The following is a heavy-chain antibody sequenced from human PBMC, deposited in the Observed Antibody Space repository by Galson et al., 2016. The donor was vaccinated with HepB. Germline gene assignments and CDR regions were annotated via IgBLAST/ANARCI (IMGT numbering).Heavy chain of an antibody. Sequence: LRLSCAASGFTFRNYGMTWVRQAPGKGLEVVSSISRSGDSTDYADSVKGRFTISRDNSKNTLSLQMNSLTADDTAIYYCVQGSTAPAVWGKGTTVTVSA. V-gene: IGHV3-23*01. J-gene: IGHJ6*04. D-gene: IGHD2-2*01. CDR3: VQGSTAPAV. CDR1: GFTFRNYG. CDR2: ISRSGDST.